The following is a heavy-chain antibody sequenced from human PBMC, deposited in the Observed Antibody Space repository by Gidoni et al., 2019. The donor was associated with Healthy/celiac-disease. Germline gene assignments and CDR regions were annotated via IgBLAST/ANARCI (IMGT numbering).Heavy chain of an antibody. Sequence: QVQLVQSGAEVKKPGSSVKVSCKASGGTFSSYAISWVRQAPGQGLEWMGRIIPILGIANYAQKFQGRVTITADKSTSTAYMELSSLRSEDTAVYYCARARGYCSGGSCYSRGVWDYWGQGTLVTVSS. D-gene: IGHD2-15*01. J-gene: IGHJ4*02. CDR1: GGTFSSYA. V-gene: IGHV1-69*04. CDR3: ARARGYCSGGSCYSRGVWDY. CDR2: IIPILGIA.